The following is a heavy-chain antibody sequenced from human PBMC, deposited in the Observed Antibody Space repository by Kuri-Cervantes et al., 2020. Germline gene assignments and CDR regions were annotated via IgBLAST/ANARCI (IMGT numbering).Heavy chain of an antibody. CDR3: ARGDLRDYYYYYMDV. Sequence: SVKVSCKASGYTFTNYAISWVRQAPGQGLEWMGGIIPFFGSSKYAQKFQGRVTITTDESTSTAYMELSSLRSEDTAVYYCARGDLRDYYYYYMDVWGKGTTVTVSS. CDR1: GYTFTNYA. D-gene: IGHD4-17*01. J-gene: IGHJ6*03. CDR2: IIPFFGSS. V-gene: IGHV1-69*05.